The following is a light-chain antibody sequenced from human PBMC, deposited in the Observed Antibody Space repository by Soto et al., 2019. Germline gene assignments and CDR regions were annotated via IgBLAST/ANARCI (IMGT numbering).Light chain of an antibody. Sequence: QSVLTQPPSVSGAPGQRVTISCTGSSSNIGAGYDVHWYQQLPGTAPKLLIYTDDQRPSGVPDRFSGSKSGTSASLAISGLRSEDEADYFCAAWDDSLSCWVFGGGTKLTVL. CDR3: AAWDDSLSCWV. V-gene: IGLV1-47*02. CDR2: TDD. CDR1: SSNIGAGYD. J-gene: IGLJ3*02.